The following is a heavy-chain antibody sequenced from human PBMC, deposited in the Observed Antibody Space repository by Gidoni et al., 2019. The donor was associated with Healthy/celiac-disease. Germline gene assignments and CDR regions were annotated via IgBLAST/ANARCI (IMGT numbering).Heavy chain of an antibody. Sequence: QVQLVQSGAEVKKPGSSVKVSCKASGGTFSSYAISWVRQAPGQGLEWMGGIIPIFGTANYAQKFQGRVTITADKSTSTAYMELSSLRSEDTAVYYCARHRYSSGWYGNYYYHYGMDVWGQGTTVTVSS. D-gene: IGHD6-19*01. CDR1: GGTFSSYA. J-gene: IGHJ6*02. V-gene: IGHV1-69*06. CDR2: IIPIFGTA. CDR3: ARHRYSSGWYGNYYYHYGMDV.